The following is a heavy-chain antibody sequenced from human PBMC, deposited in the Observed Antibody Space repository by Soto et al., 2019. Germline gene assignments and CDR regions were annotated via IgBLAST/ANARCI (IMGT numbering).Heavy chain of an antibody. CDR1: GFTFSSYG. V-gene: IGHV3-30*18. Sequence: QVQLVESGGGVVQPGRSLRLSCAASGFTFSSYGMHWVRQAPGKGLEWVAVISYDGSNKYYADSVKGRFTISRDNSKNPLYLKINSLRAEDTAVYYCAKEKYLDYWGQGTLFTVSS. CDR3: AKEKYLDY. J-gene: IGHJ4*02. CDR2: ISYDGSNK.